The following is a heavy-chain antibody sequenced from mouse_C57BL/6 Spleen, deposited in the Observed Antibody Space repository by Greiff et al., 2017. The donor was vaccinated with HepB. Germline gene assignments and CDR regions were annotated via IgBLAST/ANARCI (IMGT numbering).Heavy chain of an antibody. D-gene: IGHD2-4*01. J-gene: IGHJ2*01. CDR3: ARNPTMITTKAAQALYYFDY. Sequence: EVQLQQSGPELVKPGASVKISCKASGYTFTDYYMNWVKQSHGKSLEWIGDINPNNGGTSYNQKFKGKATLTVDKSSSTAYMELRSLTSEDSAVYYCARNPTMITTKAAQALYYFDYWGQGTTLTVSS. V-gene: IGHV1-26*01. CDR1: GYTFTDYY. CDR2: INPNNGGT.